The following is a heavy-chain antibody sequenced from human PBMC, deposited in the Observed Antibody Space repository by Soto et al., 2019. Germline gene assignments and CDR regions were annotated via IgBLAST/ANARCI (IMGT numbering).Heavy chain of an antibody. CDR1: GFSFSTCA. D-gene: IGHD3-22*01. Sequence: GESLRLSCAASGFSFSTCAMGWVRQAPEKGLEWVSLISPNSAATYYKDSVKGRFTISRDNSKNNLYLQMNSLRAEDTAIYNWAIQDFRGDSRPTWGQGNPVTVSS. V-gene: IGHV3-23*01. CDR3: AIQDFRGDSRPT. J-gene: IGHJ4*02. CDR2: ISPNSAAT.